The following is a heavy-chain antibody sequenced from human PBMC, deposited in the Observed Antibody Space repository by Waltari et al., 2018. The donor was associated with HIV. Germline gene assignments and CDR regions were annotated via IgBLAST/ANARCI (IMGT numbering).Heavy chain of an antibody. D-gene: IGHD6-6*01. V-gene: IGHV4-4*02. J-gene: IGHJ6*03. Sequence: QVQVQESGPGLVKPSGTLSLTCAVSGVSISSTNWWSWVRQPPGKGLAWIGEISQSGDTNYNPTLKSRVAISVDKSKTQFSLMLSAVTAADTAVYYCARVAARTSYYFCYMDVWGRGTTVTVSS. CDR2: ISQSGDT. CDR3: ARVAARTSYYFCYMDV. CDR1: GVSISSTNW.